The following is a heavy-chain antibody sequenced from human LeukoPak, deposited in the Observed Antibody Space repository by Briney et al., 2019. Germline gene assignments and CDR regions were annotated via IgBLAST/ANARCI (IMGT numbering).Heavy chain of an antibody. J-gene: IGHJ4*02. CDR2: INHSGST. CDR3: ARGATAAGSKNFDY. D-gene: IGHD6-13*01. CDR1: GGSFSGYY. Sequence: PSETLSLTCAVYGGSFSGYYWSWIRQPPGKGLEWIGEINHSGSTNYNPSLKSRVTISVDTSENQFSLKLSSVTAADTAVYYCARGATAAGSKNFDYWGQGTLVTVSS. V-gene: IGHV4-34*01.